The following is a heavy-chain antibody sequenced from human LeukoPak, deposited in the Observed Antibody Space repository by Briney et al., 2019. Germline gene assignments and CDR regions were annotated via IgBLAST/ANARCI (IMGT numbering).Heavy chain of an antibody. D-gene: IGHD5-18*01. V-gene: IGHV4-4*02. CDR3: ARARGYSSRDFDY. J-gene: IGHJ4*01. CDR2: IYHSGST. CDR1: GGSIXXXXW. Sequence: LXCXXXGGSIXXXXWWXXXRXXXXKXXXXXGEIYHSGSTNYNPSLKSRVTISVDKSKNQFSLKLSSVTAADTAVYYCARARGYSSRDFDYWGQGTLVTVSS.